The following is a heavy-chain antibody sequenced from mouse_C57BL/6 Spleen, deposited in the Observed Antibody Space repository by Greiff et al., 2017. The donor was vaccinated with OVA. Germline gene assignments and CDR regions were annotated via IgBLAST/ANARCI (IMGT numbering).Heavy chain of an antibody. CDR3: ATYYDYDVGFAY. Sequence: VQLQESGPELVKPGASVKISCKASGYAFSSSWMNWVKQRPGKGLEWIGRIYPGDGDTNYNGKFKGKATLTADKSSSTAYMQLSSLTSEDSAVYFCATYYDYDVGFAYWGQGTLVTVSA. J-gene: IGHJ3*01. CDR2: IYPGDGDT. CDR1: GYAFSSSW. D-gene: IGHD2-4*01. V-gene: IGHV1-82*01.